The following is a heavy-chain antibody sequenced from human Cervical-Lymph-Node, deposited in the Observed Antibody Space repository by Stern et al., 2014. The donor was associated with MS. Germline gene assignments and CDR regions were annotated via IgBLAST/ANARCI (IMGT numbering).Heavy chain of an antibody. J-gene: IGHJ6*02. V-gene: IGHV4-4*07. Sequence: QLQLQESGPGLVKPSETLSLTCSVSGGSLSDHYWNWIRQPAGKGLEWIGRISFRGNTNFTPSLESRVTMSVDTSKNQFSRTLNPVTAADTAVYYCTRGGYYFYYGMDVWGQGTTVIVSS. CDR3: TRGGYYFYYGMDV. CDR2: ISFRGNT. CDR1: GGSLSDHY.